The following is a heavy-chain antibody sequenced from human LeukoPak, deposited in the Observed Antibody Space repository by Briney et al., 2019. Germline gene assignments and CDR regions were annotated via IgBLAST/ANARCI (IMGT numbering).Heavy chain of an antibody. V-gene: IGHV4-34*01. J-gene: IGHJ4*02. CDR2: INHSGST. D-gene: IGHD3-10*01. Sequence: SETLSLTCAVYGGSFSGYYWSWIRQPPGKGLEWIGEINHSGSTNYNPSLESRVTISVDTSKNQFSLKLSSVTAADTAVYYCASQPYYYGSGGPPNYYFDYWGQGTLVTVSS. CDR3: ASQPYYYGSGGPPNYYFDY. CDR1: GGSFSGYY.